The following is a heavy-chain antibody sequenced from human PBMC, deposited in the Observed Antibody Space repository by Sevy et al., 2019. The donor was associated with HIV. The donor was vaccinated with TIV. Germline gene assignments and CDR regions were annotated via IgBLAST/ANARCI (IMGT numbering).Heavy chain of an antibody. CDR1: GYTVTTYY. D-gene: IGHD1-26*01. CDR2: IDPSGST. V-gene: IGHV1-46*01. Sequence: ASVKVSCKASGYTVTTYYIHWVQQAPGQGLEWMGLIDPSGSTRYAQKFQGRVSMTGDTSTTTLYMELSSLTSEDTAVYYCARDRDLSGSYLEYYYYAMDVWGQWTTVTVSS. J-gene: IGHJ6*02. CDR3: ARDRDLSGSYLEYYYYAMDV.